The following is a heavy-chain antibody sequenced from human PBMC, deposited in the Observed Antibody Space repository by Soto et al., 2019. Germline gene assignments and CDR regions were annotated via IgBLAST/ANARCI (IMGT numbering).Heavy chain of an antibody. J-gene: IGHJ6*02. D-gene: IGHD1-26*01. CDR1: GFTLSSYA. CDR2: ISGSGGST. V-gene: IGHV3-23*01. Sequence: EVQLLESGGGLVQPGGSLRLSCEASGFTLSSYAMSWVRQAPGKGLEWVSVISGSGGSTSYADSVKGRFTISRDNSKNTVFLQMNSLRPEDTAVYYCAKGREWESISPYVYYGMDVWGQGTTVTVSS. CDR3: AKGREWESISPYVYYGMDV.